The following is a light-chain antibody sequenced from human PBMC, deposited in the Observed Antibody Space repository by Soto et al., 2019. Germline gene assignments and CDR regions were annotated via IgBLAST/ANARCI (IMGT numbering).Light chain of an antibody. CDR3: SSYTTSNTRQIV. Sequence: QSVLTQPASVSGSPGQSITISCTGTSSDVGGYNYVSWYQQHPGKAPKFIIYDVGNRPSGVSNRFSGSKSGNTASLTISGLQAEDEADYYCSSYTTSNTRQIVFGTGTKLTVL. CDR2: DVG. CDR1: SSDVGGYNY. V-gene: IGLV2-14*01. J-gene: IGLJ1*01.